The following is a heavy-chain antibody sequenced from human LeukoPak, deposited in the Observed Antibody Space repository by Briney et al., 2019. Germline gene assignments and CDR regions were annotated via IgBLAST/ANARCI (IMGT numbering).Heavy chain of an antibody. Sequence: GESLKISCKASGYSFTTYWIGWVRLMPGKGLEWMGIIYPGDSDTRYSPSFQGQVTISADKSISTAYLQWSSLKASDTAMYYCARHGGGYCRSTSCYLFDPWGQGTLVTVSS. CDR2: IYPGDSDT. CDR1: GYSFTTYW. V-gene: IGHV5-51*01. CDR3: ARHGGGYCRSTSCYLFDP. D-gene: IGHD2-2*01. J-gene: IGHJ5*02.